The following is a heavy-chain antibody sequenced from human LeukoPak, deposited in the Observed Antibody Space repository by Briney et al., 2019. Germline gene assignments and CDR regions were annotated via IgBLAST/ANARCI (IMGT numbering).Heavy chain of an antibody. D-gene: IGHD3-22*01. J-gene: IGHJ4*02. CDR2: ISYDGSNK. CDR1: GFTFSSYA. V-gene: IGHV3-30-3*01. Sequence: GGSLRLSCAASGFTFSSYAMHWVRQAPGKGLEWVAVISYDGSNKYYADSVKDRFTISRDNSKNTLYLQMNSLRAEDTAVYYCARGLLIRSSGYYYFDYWGQGTLVTVSS. CDR3: ARGLLIRSSGYYYFDY.